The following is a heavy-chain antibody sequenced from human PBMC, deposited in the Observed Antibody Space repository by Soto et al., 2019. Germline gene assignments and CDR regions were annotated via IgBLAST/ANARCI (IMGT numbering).Heavy chain of an antibody. CDR2: ITTAGDT. CDR3: ARELHGGSYGMDV. J-gene: IGHJ6*02. Sequence: GGSLRLSCAASVFTFSNYDMHWVRQVTGKGLEWVSGITTAGDTYYPGSVKGRFTISREKAKNSLYLQMNSLSAGDTAVYYCARELHGGSYGMDVWGQGTTVTVSS. V-gene: IGHV3-13*01. CDR1: VFTFSNYD.